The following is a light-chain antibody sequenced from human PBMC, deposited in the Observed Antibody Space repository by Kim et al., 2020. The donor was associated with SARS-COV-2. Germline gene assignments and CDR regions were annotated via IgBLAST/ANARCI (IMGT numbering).Light chain of an antibody. CDR1: SSAVGGYNY. CDR2: DVS. Sequence: PGHSVTIPCTGTSSAVGGYNYGSWYQQHPGKAPKLMIYDVSKRPSGVPDRFSGSKSGNTASLTVSGLQAEDEADYYCWSYAGSSMVFGRGTQLTVL. V-gene: IGLV2-11*01. CDR3: WSYAGSSMV. J-gene: IGLJ2*01.